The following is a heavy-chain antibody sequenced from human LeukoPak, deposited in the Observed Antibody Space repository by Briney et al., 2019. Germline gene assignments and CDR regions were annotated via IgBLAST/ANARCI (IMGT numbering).Heavy chain of an antibody. Sequence: GGSLRLSCAASGFNFSSYEMNWVRQAPGKGLEWVSYISSSGSTIYYADSVKGRFTISRDNAKNSLYLQMNSLRAEDTAVYYCARNNWNDINCFDYWGQGTLVTVSS. CDR2: ISSSGSTI. J-gene: IGHJ4*02. CDR3: ARNNWNDINCFDY. D-gene: IGHD1-20*01. V-gene: IGHV3-48*03. CDR1: GFNFSSYE.